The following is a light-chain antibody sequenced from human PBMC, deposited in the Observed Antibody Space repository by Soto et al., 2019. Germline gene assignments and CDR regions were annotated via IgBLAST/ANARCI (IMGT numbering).Light chain of an antibody. CDR3: QQYGTSPWT. CDR2: GAR. Sequence: EIVWTQSAGTLSLSPGERATLAGGASQSVTIGYLAWFQQKTGQAPRLLIYGARTRATGVPDRFSASWYGTDFYLTISRLETADFAVYYCQQYGTSPWTFGQGTKVDIK. J-gene: IGKJ1*01. V-gene: IGKV3-20*01. CDR1: QSVTIGY.